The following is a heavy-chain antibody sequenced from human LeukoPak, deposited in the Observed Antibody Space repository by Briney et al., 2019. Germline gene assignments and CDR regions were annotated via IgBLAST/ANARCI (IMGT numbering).Heavy chain of an antibody. D-gene: IGHD2-2*01. CDR3: ARGSYQLPPSYMDV. CDR2: IWYDGSNK. Sequence: PGRSLRLSCAASGFTFSSYGMHWVRQAPGKGLEWVAVIWYDGSNKYYADSVKGRFTISGDNSKNTLYLQMNSLRAEDTAVYYCARGSYQLPPSYMDVWGKGTTVTVSS. J-gene: IGHJ6*03. CDR1: GFTFSSYG. V-gene: IGHV3-33*01.